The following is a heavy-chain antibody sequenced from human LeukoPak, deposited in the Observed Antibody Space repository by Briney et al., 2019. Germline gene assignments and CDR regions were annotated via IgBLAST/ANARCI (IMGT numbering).Heavy chain of an antibody. J-gene: IGHJ4*02. CDR3: ARGKQWLVRRFFDY. D-gene: IGHD6-19*01. V-gene: IGHV4-34*01. Sequence: PSETLSLTCAVYGGSFSGYYWSWTRQPPGKGLEWIGEINHSGSTNYNPSLKSRVTISVDTSKNQFSLKLSSVTAADTAVYYCARGKQWLVRRFFDYWGQGTLVTVSS. CDR1: GGSFSGYY. CDR2: INHSGST.